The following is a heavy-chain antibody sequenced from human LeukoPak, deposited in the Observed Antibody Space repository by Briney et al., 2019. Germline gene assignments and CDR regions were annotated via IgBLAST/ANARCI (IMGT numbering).Heavy chain of an antibody. V-gene: IGHV3-7*01. CDR1: GFTFSSYW. CDR3: ARCKRSVAAGTEFDP. CDR2: IKQDGSEE. J-gene: IGHJ5*02. Sequence: GGSLRLSCAASGFTFSSYWMSWVRQAPGKGLEWVANIKQDGSEEYYVDSVKGRFTISRDNAKNSLYLQMNSLRAEDTAVYYCARCKRSVAAGTEFDPWGQGTLVTVSS. D-gene: IGHD6-13*01.